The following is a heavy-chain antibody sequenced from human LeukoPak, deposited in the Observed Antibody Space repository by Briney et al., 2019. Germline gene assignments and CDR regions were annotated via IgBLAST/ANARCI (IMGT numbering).Heavy chain of an antibody. CDR2: VTAGGDNT. J-gene: IGHJ4*02. Sequence: GGSLRLSCAASGFTFGSFAMSWVRQAPGKGLEWVSSVTAGGDNTYYADSVKGRFTVSRDNSKNTLYLQMSSLRAEDTAIYYCAKRSVGAEPYSFGFWGQGTLVTVSS. V-gene: IGHV3-23*01. CDR3: AKRSVGAEPYSFGF. D-gene: IGHD1-26*01. CDR1: GFTFGSFA.